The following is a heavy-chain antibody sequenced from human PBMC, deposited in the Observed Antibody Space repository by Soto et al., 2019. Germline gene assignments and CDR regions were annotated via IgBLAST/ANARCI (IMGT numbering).Heavy chain of an antibody. J-gene: IGHJ2*01. Sequence: EVQLVQSGAEVKKPGESLKISCKGSGYSFTSYWIGWVRQMPRKGLEWMGIIYPGDSDTRYSPSFQGQVTISADKSISTAYLQWSSLKASDTAMYYCARDLHTVNTVGFGWYFDLWGRGTLVTVSS. D-gene: IGHD4-17*01. CDR2: IYPGDSDT. V-gene: IGHV5-51*03. CDR3: ARDLHTVNTVGFGWYFDL. CDR1: GYSFTSYW.